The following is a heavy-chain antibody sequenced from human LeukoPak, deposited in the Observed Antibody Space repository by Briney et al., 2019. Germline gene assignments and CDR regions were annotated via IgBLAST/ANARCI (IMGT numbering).Heavy chain of an antibody. V-gene: IGHV3-33*01. CDR2: IWYDGSDN. J-gene: IGHJ4*02. Sequence: GGSLRLSCAASGFIFSNYDMHWVRQAPGKGLEWVAVIWYDGSDNHYADSVQGRFTISRDNSKNSLYLQMNSLRAEDTALYYCARRVQYYFDYWGQGTLVTVSS. CDR1: GFIFSNYD. CDR3: ARRVQYYFDY.